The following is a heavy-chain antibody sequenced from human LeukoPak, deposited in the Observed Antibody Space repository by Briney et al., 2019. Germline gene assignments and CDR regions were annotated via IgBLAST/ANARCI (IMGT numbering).Heavy chain of an antibody. V-gene: IGHV3-23*01. Sequence: GGSLRLSCAASGFTFSTYGMSWVRQVPGKGLEWVSAISGSGDTPYYADSVKGRFTISRDNSRNTIYLQINSLRAEGTAIYYCAKAPISNWGSLFENWGQGTQVIVSA. D-gene: IGHD7-27*01. CDR3: AKAPISNWGSLFEN. CDR2: ISGSGDTP. J-gene: IGHJ1*01. CDR1: GFTFSTYG.